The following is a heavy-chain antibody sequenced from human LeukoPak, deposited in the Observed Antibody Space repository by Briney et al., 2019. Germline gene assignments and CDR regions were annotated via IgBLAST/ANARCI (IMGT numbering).Heavy chain of an antibody. Sequence: QTGGSLRLSCITSGFTFSSYAMSWVRQAPGKGLEWVSAISGSGGSTYYADSVKGRFTISRDNSKNTLYLQMNSLRAEDTAVYYCAKSPPGFLEWVSANFDYWGQGTLVTVSS. CDR1: GFTFSSYA. J-gene: IGHJ4*02. D-gene: IGHD3-3*01. V-gene: IGHV3-23*01. CDR3: AKSPPGFLEWVSANFDY. CDR2: ISGSGGST.